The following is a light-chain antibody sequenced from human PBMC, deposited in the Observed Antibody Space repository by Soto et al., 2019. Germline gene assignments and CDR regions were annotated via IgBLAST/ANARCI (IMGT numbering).Light chain of an antibody. CDR2: EIS. J-gene: IGLJ1*01. Sequence: QSALTQPASVSESPGQSITISCTGTSSDVGASDFVSWYQQHPGKAPELIIYEISNRPSGVSSRFSGSKSGNTASLAINGLRSDDEADYYCAAWDDNLNAYVFGSGTKLTVL. CDR1: SSDVGASDF. V-gene: IGLV2-14*01. CDR3: AAWDDNLNAYV.